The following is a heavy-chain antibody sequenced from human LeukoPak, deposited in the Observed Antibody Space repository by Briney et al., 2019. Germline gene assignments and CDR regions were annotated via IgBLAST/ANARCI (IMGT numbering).Heavy chain of an antibody. J-gene: IGHJ4*02. D-gene: IGHD2-15*01. Sequence: GGSLRLSCAASGFTFSSYGMHWVRQAPGKGLEWVAVISYDGSNKYYADSVKGRFTISRDNSKNTLYLQMNSLRAEDTAVYYCARIRPGYYFDYWGQGTLVTVSS. CDR1: GFTFSSYG. CDR3: ARIRPGYYFDY. CDR2: ISYDGSNK. V-gene: IGHV3-30*03.